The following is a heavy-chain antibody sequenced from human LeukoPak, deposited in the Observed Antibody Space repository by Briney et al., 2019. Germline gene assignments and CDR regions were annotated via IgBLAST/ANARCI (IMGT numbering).Heavy chain of an antibody. CDR1: GFTFSSYA. V-gene: IGHV3-30*02. CDR3: AKDYSKTSYYGSGTYYRPNWFDP. D-gene: IGHD3-10*01. J-gene: IGHJ5*02. Sequence: GRSLRLSCAASGFTFSSYAMHWVRQAPGKGLEWVAFIRFDGSNKYYADSVKGRFTISRDNSKSTVYLQMNSLRAEDTAVYYCAKDYSKTSYYGSGTYYRPNWFDPWGQGTLVTVSS. CDR2: IRFDGSNK.